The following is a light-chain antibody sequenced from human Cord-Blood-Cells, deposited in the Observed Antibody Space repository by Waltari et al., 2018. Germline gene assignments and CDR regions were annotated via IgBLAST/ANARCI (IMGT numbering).Light chain of an antibody. CDR1: SSNIGNNA. CDR3: AAWDDSLNGQV. V-gene: IGLV1-36*01. CDR2: YDD. Sequence: QSVLTQPPSVSEAPRQRVTIPCSGSSSNIGNNAVHWYQQLPGKAPKLLIYYDDLLPSGVSDRFSGSKSGTSASLAISGLQSEDEADYYCAAWDDSLNGQVFGGGTKLTVL. J-gene: IGLJ3*02.